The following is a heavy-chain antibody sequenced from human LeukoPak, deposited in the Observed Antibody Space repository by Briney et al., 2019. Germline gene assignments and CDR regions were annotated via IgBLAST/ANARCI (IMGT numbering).Heavy chain of an antibody. V-gene: IGHV1-2*02. CDR1: GYTFTGYY. Sequence: ASVKVSCKASGYTFTGYYMHWVRQAPGEGREWMGWINPNSGGTNYAQKFQGRVTMTRDTSISTAYMELSRLRSDDTAVYYCARDRITIFGVVLRDAFDIWGQGAMVTVSS. D-gene: IGHD3-3*01. CDR3: ARDRITIFGVVLRDAFDI. J-gene: IGHJ3*02. CDR2: INPNSGGT.